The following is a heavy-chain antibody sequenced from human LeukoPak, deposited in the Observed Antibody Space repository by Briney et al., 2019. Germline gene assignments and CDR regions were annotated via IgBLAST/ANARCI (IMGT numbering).Heavy chain of an antibody. CDR1: GYTFTGYY. CDR3: ARPSGRYYYDSSGYFDFDY. CDR2: INPNSGGT. J-gene: IGHJ4*02. V-gene: IGHV1-2*02. D-gene: IGHD3-22*01. Sequence: APVKVSCKASGYTFTGYYMHWVRQAPGQGLEWMGWINPNSGGTNYVQKFQGRVTMTRDTSISTAYMELSRLRSDDTAVYYCARPSGRYYYDSSGYFDFDYWGQGTLVTVSS.